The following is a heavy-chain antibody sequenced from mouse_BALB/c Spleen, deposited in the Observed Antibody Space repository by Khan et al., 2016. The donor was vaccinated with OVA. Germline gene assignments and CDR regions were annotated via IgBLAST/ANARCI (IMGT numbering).Heavy chain of an antibody. CDR3: ASHLTGSFAY. CDR1: GFTFSSYG. V-gene: IGHV5-6*01. J-gene: IGHJ3*01. Sequence: EVELVESGGDLVKPGGSLKLSCAASGFTFSSYGMSWVRQTPDKRLEWVATISSGGDYTYYPDSVKGRFTNSRDNAKNTLYLQMSSLKSEDTAMYYCASHLTGSFAYWGQGTLVTVSA. D-gene: IGHD4-1*01. CDR2: ISSGGDYT.